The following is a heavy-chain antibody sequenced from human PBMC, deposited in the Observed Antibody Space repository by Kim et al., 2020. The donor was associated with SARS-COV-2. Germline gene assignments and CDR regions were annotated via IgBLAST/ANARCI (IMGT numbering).Heavy chain of an antibody. D-gene: IGHD3-10*01. J-gene: IGHJ4*02. Sequence: ASVKVSCKVSGYTLTELSMHWVRQAPGKGLEWMGGFDPEDGETIYAQKFQGRVTMTEDTSTDTAYMELSSLRSEDTAVYYCATANVRYYYGSGSYFFDYWGQGTLVTVSS. CDR1: GYTLTELS. V-gene: IGHV1-24*01. CDR2: FDPEDGET. CDR3: ATANVRYYYGSGSYFFDY.